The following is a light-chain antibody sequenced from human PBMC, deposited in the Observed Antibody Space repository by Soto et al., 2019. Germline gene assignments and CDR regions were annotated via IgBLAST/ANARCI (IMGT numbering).Light chain of an antibody. CDR2: DAS. Sequence: EIVLTQSPATLSLSPGERATLSCGASQSVSSSYLAWYQQKPGLAPRLLIYDASSRATGIPDRFSGSGSGKVFTVTISRLEPEDFAVDYCQQYGSSPITFGQGTLLEIK. CDR1: QSVSSSY. CDR3: QQYGSSPIT. J-gene: IGKJ5*01. V-gene: IGKV3D-20*01.